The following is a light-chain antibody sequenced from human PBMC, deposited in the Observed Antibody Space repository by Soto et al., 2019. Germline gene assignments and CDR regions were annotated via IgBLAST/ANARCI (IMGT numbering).Light chain of an antibody. V-gene: IGLV2-23*02. Sequence: QSVLTRPASVSGSPGQSITISCTGTSSDIGTYDLVSWYQHHPGKAPKLMIYEVNLRPSGVSNRFSASKSGNTASLTISGLQAEDEADYYCCSHAGSSIFVVFGGGTKLTVL. J-gene: IGLJ2*01. CDR3: CSHAGSSIFVV. CDR1: SSDIGTYDL. CDR2: EVN.